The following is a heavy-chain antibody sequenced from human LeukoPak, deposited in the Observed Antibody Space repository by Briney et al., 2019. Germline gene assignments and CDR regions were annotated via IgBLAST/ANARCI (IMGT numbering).Heavy chain of an antibody. Sequence: ASVKVSCKASGYTFTSYGISWVRQAPGQGLEWMGWISAYNGNTNYAQKLQGRVTMTRDTSTSTVYMELSSLRSEDTAVYYCARDSRITMIVVVRLPDYWGQGTLVTVSS. D-gene: IGHD3-22*01. CDR1: GYTFTSYG. J-gene: IGHJ4*02. V-gene: IGHV1-18*01. CDR2: ISAYNGNT. CDR3: ARDSRITMIVVVRLPDY.